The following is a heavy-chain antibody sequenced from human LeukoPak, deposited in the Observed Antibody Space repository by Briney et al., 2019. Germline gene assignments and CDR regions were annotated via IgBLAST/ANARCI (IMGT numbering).Heavy chain of an antibody. V-gene: IGHV3-30-3*01. Sequence: GGSLRLSCAASGFTFSNYAMHWVRQAPGKGLEWVAVISSDGSNKYYADSVKGRFTISRDNSKNTLYLQMNSLRAEDTAVYYCAKDQYVDYFDYWGQGTLVTVSS. CDR3: AKDQYVDYFDY. CDR2: ISSDGSNK. J-gene: IGHJ4*02. D-gene: IGHD3-16*01. CDR1: GFTFSNYA.